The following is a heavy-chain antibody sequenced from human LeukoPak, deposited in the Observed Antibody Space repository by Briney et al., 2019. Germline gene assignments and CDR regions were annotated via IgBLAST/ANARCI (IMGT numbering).Heavy chain of an antibody. CDR1: GFSLSTSGVG. CDR3: AHTTDWNYLDY. D-gene: IGHD1-1*01. CDR2: IYWNDNK. Sequence: SGPTLVNPTQTLTLTCTFSGFSLSTSGVGVVWIRQPPGKALEWLALIYWNDNKRYSPSLESRLTITKDTSRNQVVLTVTNMDPVDTATYYCAHTTDWNYLDYWGQGTLVTVSS. V-gene: IGHV2-5*01. J-gene: IGHJ4*02.